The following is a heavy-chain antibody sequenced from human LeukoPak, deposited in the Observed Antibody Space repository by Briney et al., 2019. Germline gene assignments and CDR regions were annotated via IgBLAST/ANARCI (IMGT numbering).Heavy chain of an antibody. CDR2: ISYDGSNK. CDR3: ARESRRTELWFGAPLDYYYGMDV. J-gene: IGHJ6*02. CDR1: GFTFSSYG. D-gene: IGHD3-10*01. Sequence: PGGSLRLSCAASGFTFSSYGMHWVRQAPGKGLEWVAVISYDGSNKYYADSVKGRFTISRDNSKNTLYLQMNSLRAEDTAVYYCARESRRTELWFGAPLDYYYGMDVWGQGTTVTVSS. V-gene: IGHV3-30*03.